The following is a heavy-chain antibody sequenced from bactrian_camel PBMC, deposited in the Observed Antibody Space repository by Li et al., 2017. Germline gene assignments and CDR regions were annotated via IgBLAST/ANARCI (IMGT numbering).Heavy chain of an antibody. V-gene: IGHV3S53*01. J-gene: IGHJ4*01. CDR2: SSGGTT. Sequence: HVQLVESGGGSVQPGGSLRLSCRVSGALDPNYCMGWFRQAPGKERESVAGSSGGTTYYAASVEGRFTMSLDNAKNAADLQMNSLKPEDTGVHYCAADRWRQPCGHSDVGWYWSGQGTQVTVS. D-gene: IGHD6*01. CDR1: GALDPNYC.